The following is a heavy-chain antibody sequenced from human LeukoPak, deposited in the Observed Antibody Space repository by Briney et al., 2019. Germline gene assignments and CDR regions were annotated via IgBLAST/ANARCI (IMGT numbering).Heavy chain of an antibody. J-gene: IGHJ5*02. V-gene: IGHV4-4*09. CDR3: ARQSGYLNWFDP. CDR1: GVSISSYY. D-gene: IGHD3-22*01. CDR2: IYTSGST. Sequence: PSETLSLTCTASGVSISSYYWSWIRQPPGKGLEWIGYIYTSGSTNYNPSLKSRVTISVDTTKNQFSLKLSAVTAADTAVYYCARQSGYLNWFDPWGQGTLVTVSS.